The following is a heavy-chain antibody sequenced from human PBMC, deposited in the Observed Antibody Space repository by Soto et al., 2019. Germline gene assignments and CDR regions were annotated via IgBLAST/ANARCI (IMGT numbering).Heavy chain of an antibody. J-gene: IGHJ4*02. CDR3: ASDGEEGGGYFDY. CDR1: GFTFRTYG. CDR2: IWYDGSNK. Sequence: QVQLVESGGGVVQPGRSLRLSCVASGFTFRTYGMHWVRQAPGNGLEWVAVIWYDGSNKYYTDSVKGRFTISRDNSKNTLYLQMNSLRAEDTAVYYCASDGEEGGGYFDYWGQGTLVIVSS. D-gene: IGHD2-21*01. V-gene: IGHV3-33*01.